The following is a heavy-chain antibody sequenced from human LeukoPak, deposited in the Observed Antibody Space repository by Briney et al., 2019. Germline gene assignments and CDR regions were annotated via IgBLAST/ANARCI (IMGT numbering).Heavy chain of an antibody. D-gene: IGHD4-17*01. CDR2: INHSGST. Sequence: PSETLSLTCAVYGGSFSGYYWSWIRQPPGKGLEWIGEINHSGSTNYNPSLKSRVTISVDTSKNQFSLKLSSVIAADTAVYYCARAYDYGDPLFDYWGQGTLVTVSS. CDR3: ARAYDYGDPLFDY. CDR1: GGSFSGYY. V-gene: IGHV4-34*01. J-gene: IGHJ4*02.